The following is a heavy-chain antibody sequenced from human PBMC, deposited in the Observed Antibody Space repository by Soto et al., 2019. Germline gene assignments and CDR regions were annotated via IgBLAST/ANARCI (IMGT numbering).Heavy chain of an antibody. Sequence: VGSLRLSCAASGFTFSSYAMSWVRQAPGKGLEWVSAISGSGGSTYYADSVKGRFTISRDNSKNTLYLQMNSLRAEDTAVYYCAKDHVELHTFDYWGQGTLVTVSS. D-gene: IGHD1-7*01. CDR1: GFTFSSYA. CDR3: AKDHVELHTFDY. J-gene: IGHJ4*02. CDR2: ISGSGGST. V-gene: IGHV3-23*01.